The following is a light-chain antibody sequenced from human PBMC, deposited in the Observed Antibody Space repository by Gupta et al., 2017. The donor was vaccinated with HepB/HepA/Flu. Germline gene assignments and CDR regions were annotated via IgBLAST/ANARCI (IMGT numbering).Light chain of an antibody. CDR2: SAS. J-gene: IGKJ2*04. CDR3: QQYDNAPCG. Sequence: DIMMTQPPDTLALSLRERATTNCDSGPHVLYSSNNMNYSAWYQQKPGQTPKLLIYSASTRESGVPDRFSGRGSATEFTLTISSLQAADVAVYYCQQYDNAPCGFGQGTKLEIK. V-gene: IGKV4-1*01. CDR1: PHVLYSSNNMNY.